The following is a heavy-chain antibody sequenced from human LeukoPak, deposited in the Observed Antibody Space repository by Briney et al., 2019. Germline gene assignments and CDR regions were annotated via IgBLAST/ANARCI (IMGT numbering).Heavy chain of an antibody. CDR2: ISGSGGST. J-gene: IGHJ4*02. CDR3: AKSGSYYLGYFDY. Sequence: GRSLRLSCAASGFTFSSYAMSWVRQAPGKGLEWVSAISGSGGSTYYADSVKGRFTISRDNSKNTLYLQMNSLRAEDTAVYYCAKSGSYYLGYFDYWGQGTLVTVSS. CDR1: GFTFSSYA. D-gene: IGHD3-10*01. V-gene: IGHV3-23*01.